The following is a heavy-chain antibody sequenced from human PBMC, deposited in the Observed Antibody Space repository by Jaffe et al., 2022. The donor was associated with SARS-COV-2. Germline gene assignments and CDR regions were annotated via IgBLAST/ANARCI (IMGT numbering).Heavy chain of an antibody. Sequence: QVQLQESGPGLVKPSETLSLTCTVSGGSISSYYWSWIRQPPGKGLEWIGYIYYSGSTNYNPSLKSRVTISVDTSKNQFSLKLSSVTAADTAVYYCARSSSWYSEFDIWGQGTMVTVSS. V-gene: IGHV4-59*01. D-gene: IGHD6-13*01. CDR1: GGSISSYY. J-gene: IGHJ3*02. CDR3: ARSSSWYSEFDI. CDR2: IYYSGST.